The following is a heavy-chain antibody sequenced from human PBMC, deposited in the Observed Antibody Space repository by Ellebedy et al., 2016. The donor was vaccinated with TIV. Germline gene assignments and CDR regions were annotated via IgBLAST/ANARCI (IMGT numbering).Heavy chain of an antibody. CDR2: ISSSSSTI. Sequence: GESLKISCAASGFTFSSYSMNWVRQAPGKGLEWLSYISSSSSTIFYADSVKGRFTISRDNAKNSLYLQMNSLRAEDTAVYCCARDRSEQWLVLVSYYYYGMDVWGQGTTVTVSS. CDR1: GFTFSSYS. J-gene: IGHJ6*02. V-gene: IGHV3-48*01. CDR3: ARDRSEQWLVLVSYYYYGMDV. D-gene: IGHD6-19*01.